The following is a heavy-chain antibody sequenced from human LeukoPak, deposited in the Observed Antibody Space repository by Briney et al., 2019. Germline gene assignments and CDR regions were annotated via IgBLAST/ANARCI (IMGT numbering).Heavy chain of an antibody. Sequence: GGSLRLSCAASGFTFSNYAMNWVRQAPGKGLEWVSTISGSGASTFHADSVKGRFTISRDNSKNTLYLQMNSLRAEDTAVYYCVRGGATIDFWGQGTLVTVSS. J-gene: IGHJ4*02. CDR3: VRGGATIDF. V-gene: IGHV3-23*01. CDR2: ISGSGAST. D-gene: IGHD5-12*01. CDR1: GFTFSNYA.